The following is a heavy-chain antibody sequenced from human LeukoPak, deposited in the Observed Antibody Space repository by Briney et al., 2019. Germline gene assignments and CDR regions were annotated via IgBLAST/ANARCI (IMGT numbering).Heavy chain of an antibody. J-gene: IGHJ3*02. CDR3: ARVGAGRLLGAFDI. Sequence: ASVKVSCTASGYTFSSYGISWVRQAPGQGLEWMSSISAYNGNTNYAQKLQGRVTITTDTSTSAAYMELRSLRSDDTAVYYCARVGAGRLLGAFDIWGQGTMVTVSS. CDR1: GYTFSSYG. CDR2: ISAYNGNT. V-gene: IGHV1-18*01. D-gene: IGHD1-14*01.